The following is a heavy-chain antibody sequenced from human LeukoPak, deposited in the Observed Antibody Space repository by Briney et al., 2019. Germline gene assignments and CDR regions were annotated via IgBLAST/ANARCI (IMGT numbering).Heavy chain of an antibody. V-gene: IGHV1-18*01. D-gene: IGHD4-17*01. Sequence: ASVKVSCKASGYTFTSYGISWARQAPGQGLEWMGWISAYNGNTNYAQKLQGRVTMTTDTSTSTAYMELRSLRSDDTAVYYCARAPDDYGDLNWFDPWGQGTLVTVSS. CDR3: ARAPDDYGDLNWFDP. CDR1: GYTFTSYG. J-gene: IGHJ5*02. CDR2: ISAYNGNT.